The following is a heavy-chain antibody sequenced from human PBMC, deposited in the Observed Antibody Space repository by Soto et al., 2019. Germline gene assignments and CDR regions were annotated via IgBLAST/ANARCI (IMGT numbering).Heavy chain of an antibody. CDR3: AKAKVGGSGWYWSEYFQH. Sequence: PGGSLRLSCAASGFTFSSYAMSWVRQAPGKGLEWVSAISGSGGSTYYADYVKGRFTISRDNSKNTLYLQMNSLRAEDTAVFYCAKAKVGGSGWYWSEYFQHWGQGTLVTVSS. V-gene: IGHV3-23*01. J-gene: IGHJ1*01. CDR2: ISGSGGST. D-gene: IGHD6-19*01. CDR1: GFTFSSYA.